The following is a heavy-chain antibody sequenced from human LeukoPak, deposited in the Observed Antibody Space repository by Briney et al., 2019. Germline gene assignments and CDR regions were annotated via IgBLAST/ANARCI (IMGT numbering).Heavy chain of an antibody. Sequence: GGSLRLSCAASGFTFRTYWMSWVRQAPGKGLEWVANIKQDGSEKYYVDSLKGRFTISRDNVKNSLYLQMNSLRAEDTAVYYCARWGVGDYWGQGTLVTVSS. D-gene: IGHD1-26*01. CDR3: ARWGVGDY. V-gene: IGHV3-7*01. J-gene: IGHJ4*02. CDR2: IKQDGSEK. CDR1: GFTFRTYW.